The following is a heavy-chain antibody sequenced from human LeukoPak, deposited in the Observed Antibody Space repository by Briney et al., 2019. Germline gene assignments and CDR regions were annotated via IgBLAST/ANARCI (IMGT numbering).Heavy chain of an antibody. J-gene: IGHJ4*02. CDR2: INHSGST. CDR1: GGSFSGYY. V-gene: IGHV4-34*01. Sequence: NPSETLSLTCAVYGGSFSGYYWSWIRQPPGKGLEWIGEINHSGSTNYNPSLKSRVTISVDTSKNQFSLKLSSVTAADTAVYYCARGRNWGSRTRKAVYYFDYWGQGTLVTASS. D-gene: IGHD7-27*01. CDR3: ARGRNWGSRTRKAVYYFDY.